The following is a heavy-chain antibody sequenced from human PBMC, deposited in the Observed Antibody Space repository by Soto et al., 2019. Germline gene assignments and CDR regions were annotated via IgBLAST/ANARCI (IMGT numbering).Heavy chain of an antibody. J-gene: IGHJ6*02. D-gene: IGHD6-13*01. Sequence: GESLKISCKGSGYNFDTYWIDWVRQTPGKGLEWMGRIDPIDSKTKYSPSLEGHITISVDKSISTTYLQWSSLKASDTAIYYCARRIAAAGGYYYYAFDVWGQGTAVTVSS. V-gene: IGHV5-10-1*01. CDR2: IDPIDSKT. CDR3: ARRIAAAGGYYYYAFDV. CDR1: GYNFDTYW.